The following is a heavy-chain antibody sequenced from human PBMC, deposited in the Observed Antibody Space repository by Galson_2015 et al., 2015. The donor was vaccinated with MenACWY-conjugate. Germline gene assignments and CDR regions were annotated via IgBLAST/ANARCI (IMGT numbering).Heavy chain of an antibody. CDR2: ISATGGSR. D-gene: IGHD3-10*01. V-gene: IGHV3-23*01. CDR3: AKGLTLFRGVIITWAFDF. CDR1: GFTFNKID. J-gene: IGHJ4*02. Sequence: SLKLSCAASGFTFNKIDMSWVRQTPGKGLEWVSSISATGGSRFYADSVKGRFTISRDNSKNTLDLQMDGLRVEDTAIYYCAKGLTLFRGVIITWAFDFWGQGSLVTVSS.